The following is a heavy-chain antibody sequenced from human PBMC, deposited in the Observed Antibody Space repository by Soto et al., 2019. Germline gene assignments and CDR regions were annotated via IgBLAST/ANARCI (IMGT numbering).Heavy chain of an antibody. J-gene: IGHJ6*02. D-gene: IGHD6-13*01. CDR3: AITPIAAAGPTVYGMDV. CDR1: GYSFTSYW. CDR2: IYPGDSDT. V-gene: IGHV5-51*01. Sequence: GESLKISCKGSGYSFTSYWIGWVRQMPGKGLEWMGIIYPGDSDTRYSPSFQGQVTISADKSISTAYLQWSSLKASDTAMYYCAITPIAAAGPTVYGMDVWGQGTTVTVSS.